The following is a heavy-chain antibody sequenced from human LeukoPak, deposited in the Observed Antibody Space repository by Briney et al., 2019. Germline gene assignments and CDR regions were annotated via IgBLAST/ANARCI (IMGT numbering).Heavy chain of an antibody. J-gene: IGHJ4*02. CDR2: TYYRSKWYN. V-gene: IGHV6-1*01. Sequence: SQTLSLTCVVSGDSVSSKNGAWNWIRQSPSRGLEWLGRTYYRSKWYNDYAESMEGRMTISQDTSKNQYSLHLNSVTPDDTAVYSCARDSGTTGWHTFDYWGRGTLVTVS. CDR1: GDSVSSKNGA. CDR3: ARDSGTTGWHTFDY. D-gene: IGHD1-14*01.